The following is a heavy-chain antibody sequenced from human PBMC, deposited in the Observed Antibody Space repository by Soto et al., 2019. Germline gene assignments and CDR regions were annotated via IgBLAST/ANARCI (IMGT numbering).Heavy chain of an antibody. J-gene: IGHJ6*02. CDR2: IYHTGIA. CDR1: GDSITNNHW. Sequence: SETLSLTCTVYGDSITNNHWWSWVRQPPGKGPELIGEIYHTGIANYNPSLESRVAFSVDKSENQFSLSLTSVTAADTAVYYCVSKLGPYYYGLDVWGQGTTVTVSS. V-gene: IGHV4-4*02. CDR3: VSKLGPYYYGLDV. D-gene: IGHD3-16*01.